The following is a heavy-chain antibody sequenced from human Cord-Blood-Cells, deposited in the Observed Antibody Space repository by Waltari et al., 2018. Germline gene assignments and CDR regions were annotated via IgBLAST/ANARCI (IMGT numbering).Heavy chain of an antibody. V-gene: IGHV3-33*01. CDR1: GFPFSSYG. J-gene: IGHJ4*02. Sequence: QVRMVESGGGVVQPGRALRLSCVASGFPFSSYGMPWVRQAPGKGLEWVAVIWYDGSNKYYADSVKGRFTISRDNSKNTLYLQMNSLRAEDTAVYYCARDRGKGLWDYWGQGTLVTVSS. D-gene: IGHD5-18*01. CDR2: IWYDGSNK. CDR3: ARDRGKGLWDY.